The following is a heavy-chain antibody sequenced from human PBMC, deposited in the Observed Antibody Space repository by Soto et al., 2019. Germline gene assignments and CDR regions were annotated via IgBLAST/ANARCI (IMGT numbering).Heavy chain of an antibody. D-gene: IGHD2-8*02. CDR3: ARDKITGPFDY. CDR1: GGSFSGYY. Sequence: LSLTCAVYGGSFSGYYWTWIRQPPGTGLEWIGEINHSGSTNYNPSLKSRVTISVDTSKNQFSLKLTSVTAADTAVYYCARDKITGPFDYWGQGTLVTVSS. CDR2: INHSGST. J-gene: IGHJ4*02. V-gene: IGHV4-34*01.